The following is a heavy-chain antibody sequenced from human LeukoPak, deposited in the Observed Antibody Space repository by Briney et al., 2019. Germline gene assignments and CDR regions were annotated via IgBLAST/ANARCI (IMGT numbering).Heavy chain of an antibody. J-gene: IGHJ5*02. CDR2: ITPIFGTA. Sequence: SVKVSCKASGGTFSSYAISWVRQAPGQGLEWMGGITPIFGTANYAQKFQGRVTITADESTSTAYMELSSLRSEDTAVYYCARARSPYYDSSGYRNWFDPWGQGTLVTVSS. V-gene: IGHV1-69*13. CDR3: ARARSPYYDSSGYRNWFDP. CDR1: GGTFSSYA. D-gene: IGHD3-22*01.